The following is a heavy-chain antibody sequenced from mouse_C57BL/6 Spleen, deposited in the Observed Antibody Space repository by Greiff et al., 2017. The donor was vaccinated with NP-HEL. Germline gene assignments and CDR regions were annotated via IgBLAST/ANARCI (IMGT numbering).Heavy chain of an antibody. D-gene: IGHD2-13*01. J-gene: IGHJ3*01. CDR2: INYDGSST. CDR3: ARAFDGDRWGFAY. CDR1: GFTFSDYY. Sequence: EVKVVESEGGLVQPGRSMKLSCTASGFTFSDYYMAWVRQVPEKGLEWVANINYDGSSTYYLDSLKSRFIISRDNAKNILYLQMSSLKSEDTATYYCARAFDGDRWGFAYWGQGTLVTVSA. V-gene: IGHV5-16*01.